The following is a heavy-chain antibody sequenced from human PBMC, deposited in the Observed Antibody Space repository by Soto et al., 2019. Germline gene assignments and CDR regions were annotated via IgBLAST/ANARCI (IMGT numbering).Heavy chain of an antibody. V-gene: IGHV3-20*04. D-gene: IGHD1-26*01. CDR2: VNWNGGST. CDR1: GFTFDDYG. CDR3: VRGASLNFDY. Sequence: EVQLVESGGGVLRPGGSLRLSCAASGFTFDDYGMSWARQAPGKGLEWVSGVNWNGGSTGYADSVKGRFTISRDNAKNSLYLQMHSLRAEDTACYYCVRGASLNFDYWGQGTLVTVSS. J-gene: IGHJ4*02.